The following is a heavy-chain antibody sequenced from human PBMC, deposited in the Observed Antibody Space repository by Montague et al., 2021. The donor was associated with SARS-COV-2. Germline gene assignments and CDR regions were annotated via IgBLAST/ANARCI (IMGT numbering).Heavy chain of an antibody. D-gene: IGHD3-16*02. CDR1: GASVASGNFY. V-gene: IGHV4-61*01. CDR2: MYYTGHT. CDR3: ARSRANVPYRTGFDY. Sequence: SETLSLTCTVSGASVASGNFYWSWIRQPPGKGLEWIGYMYYTGHTNYNPSLESRVTMPVDLSKNQFSLTLTSVTAADTAVYYCARSRANVPYRTGFDYWGQGALVTVSS. J-gene: IGHJ4*02.